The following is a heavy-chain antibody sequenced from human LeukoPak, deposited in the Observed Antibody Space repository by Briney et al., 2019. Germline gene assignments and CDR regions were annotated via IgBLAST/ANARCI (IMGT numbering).Heavy chain of an antibody. D-gene: IGHD6-6*01. CDR2: IYTSGST. CDR1: GGSISSSYY. Sequence: KPSETLSLTCAVSGGSISSSYYWSWIRQPAGKGLEWIGRIYTSGSTNYNPSLKSRVTMSVDTSKNQFSLKLSSVTAADTAVYYCARRYSSSFDPWGQGTLVTVSS. CDR3: ARRYSSSFDP. V-gene: IGHV4-4*07. J-gene: IGHJ5*02.